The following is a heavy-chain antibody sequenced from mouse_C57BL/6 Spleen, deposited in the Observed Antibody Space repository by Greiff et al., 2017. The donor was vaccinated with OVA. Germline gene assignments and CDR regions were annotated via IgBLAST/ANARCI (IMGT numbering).Heavy chain of an antibody. CDR3: ARYTTVVANFDY. D-gene: IGHD1-1*01. Sequence: QVQLQQPGAELVRPGSSVKLSCKASGYTFTSYWMHWVKQRPIQGLEWIGNIDPSDSETHYNQKFKDKATLTVDKSSSTAYMQLSSLTSEDSAVDYCARYTTVVANFDYWGQGTTLTVSS. CDR1: GYTFTSYW. J-gene: IGHJ2*01. CDR2: IDPSDSET. V-gene: IGHV1-52*01.